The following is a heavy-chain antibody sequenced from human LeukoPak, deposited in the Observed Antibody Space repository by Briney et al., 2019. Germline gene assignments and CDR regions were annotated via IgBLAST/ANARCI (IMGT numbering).Heavy chain of an antibody. CDR3: ARGYNRGSYYNY. V-gene: IGHV4-34*01. Sequence: SETLSLTCVVYGGSFSGNYWSWIRQPPGKGLEWVGEINNSGSTNYNPSLKSRVTISLDTSMNQFSLKLSSVTAADTAVYYCARGYNRGSYYNYWGQGTLVTVSS. J-gene: IGHJ4*02. CDR1: GGSFSGNY. CDR2: INNSGST. D-gene: IGHD3-16*01.